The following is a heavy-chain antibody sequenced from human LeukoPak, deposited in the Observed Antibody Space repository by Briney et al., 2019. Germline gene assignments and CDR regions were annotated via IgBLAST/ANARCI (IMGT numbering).Heavy chain of an antibody. V-gene: IGHV3-11*05. Sequence: PGGSLRLSCVASGFSFSDYYMSWIRQAPGKGLEWVSYISSSGSHTNYADSVTGRFTISRNNAKKSLHLQMNSLRAEDTAVYYCAKAGSGYYYLFDYWGLGTLVTVSS. J-gene: IGHJ4*02. CDR2: ISSSGSHT. CDR1: GFSFSDYY. D-gene: IGHD3-22*01. CDR3: AKAGSGYYYLFDY.